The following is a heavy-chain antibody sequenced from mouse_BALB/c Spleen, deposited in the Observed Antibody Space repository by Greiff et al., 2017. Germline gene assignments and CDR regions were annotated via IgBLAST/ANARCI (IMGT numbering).Heavy chain of an antibody. CDR2: ISSGGSYT. V-gene: IGHV5-6-4*01. Sequence: EVHLVESGGGLVKPGGSLKLSCAASGFTFSSYTMSWVRQTPEKRLEWVATISSGGSYTYYPDSVKGRFTISRDNAKNTLYLQMSSLKSEDTAMYYCTREITTATWFAYWGQGTLVTVSA. CDR3: TREITTATWFAY. D-gene: IGHD1-2*01. CDR1: GFTFSSYT. J-gene: IGHJ3*01.